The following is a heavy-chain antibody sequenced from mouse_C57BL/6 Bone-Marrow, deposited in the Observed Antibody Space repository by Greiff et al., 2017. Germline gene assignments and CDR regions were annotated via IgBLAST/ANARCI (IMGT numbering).Heavy chain of an antibody. CDR3: ARKGFGDYYGSSWFAY. CDR1: GYAFSSYW. CDR2: IYPGDGDT. Sequence: VQLQQSGAELVQPGASVKISCKASGYAFSSYWMNWVKQRPGKGLAWIGQIYPGDGDTNYNGKFKGKATLTADKSSSTAYMQLSSLSSEDSAVYFWARKGFGDYYGSSWFAYWGQGTLVTVSA. V-gene: IGHV1-80*01. D-gene: IGHD1-1*01. J-gene: IGHJ3*01.